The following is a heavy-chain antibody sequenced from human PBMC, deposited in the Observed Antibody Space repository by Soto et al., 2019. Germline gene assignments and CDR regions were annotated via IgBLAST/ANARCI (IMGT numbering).Heavy chain of an antibody. J-gene: IGHJ4*02. Sequence: PGGSLRLSCAASGFTFSGYTMHWVRQAPGKGLEWVSLISASSSYIYYADSVKGRFTISRDNAKNSLYLQMSSLRAEDSAVYYCARELGWYALDYWGQGTQVTVS. D-gene: IGHD6-19*01. V-gene: IGHV3-21*01. CDR2: ISASSSYI. CDR1: GFTFSGYT. CDR3: ARELGWYALDY.